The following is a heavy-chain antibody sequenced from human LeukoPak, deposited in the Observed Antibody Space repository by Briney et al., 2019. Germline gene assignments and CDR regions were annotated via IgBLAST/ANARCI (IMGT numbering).Heavy chain of an antibody. V-gene: IGHV4-39*07. CDR3: ARVGPPYIAAAGWFDP. Sequence: PSETLSLTCTVSGGSISSSSYYWGWIRQPPGKGLEWIGSIYYSGSTYYNPFLKSRVTISVDTSKNQFSLKLSSVTAADTAVYYCARVGPPYIAAAGWFDPWGQGTLVTVSS. D-gene: IGHD6-13*01. CDR1: GGSISSSSYY. J-gene: IGHJ5*02. CDR2: IYYSGST.